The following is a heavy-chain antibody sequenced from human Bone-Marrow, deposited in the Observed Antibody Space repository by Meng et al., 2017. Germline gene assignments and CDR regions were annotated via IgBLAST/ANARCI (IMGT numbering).Heavy chain of an antibody. CDR2: TYXXSKXXX. D-gene: IGHD4-17*01. CDR3: TRSYYGDYVDY. V-gene: IGHV6-1*01. Sequence: GPGLXKASQTLSLTCAISGDSVSSNSAAWNWIRQYPSRXLEWLGRTYXXSKXXXDYALXXRSRXXXXXXTXXXQFXXXXXSVXXXDTAIXXXTRSYYGDYVDYWGQGSLVTVSS. J-gene: IGHJ4*02. CDR1: GDSVSSNSAA.